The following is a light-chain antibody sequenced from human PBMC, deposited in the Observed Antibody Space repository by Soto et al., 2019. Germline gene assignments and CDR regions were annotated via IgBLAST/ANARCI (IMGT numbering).Light chain of an antibody. J-gene: IGKJ1*01. CDR2: AAS. CDR3: QQYVSYPRT. CDR1: HNVDNW. V-gene: IGKV1D-16*01. Sequence: DIEMTQSPSSLFASVGDRVTITCRASHNVDNWVAWYQQKPEKAPKSLIYAASSLHSGVPLRFSGSVSGALFTLTISNLQPEDFATYYCQQYVSYPRTFGQGTKVEIK.